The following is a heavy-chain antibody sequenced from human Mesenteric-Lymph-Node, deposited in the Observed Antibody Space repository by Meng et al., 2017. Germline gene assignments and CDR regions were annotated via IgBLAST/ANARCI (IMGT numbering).Heavy chain of an antibody. D-gene: IGHD3-3*01. V-gene: IGHV3-33*01. J-gene: IGHJ5*01. CDR1: GVTFSSHG. CDR3: ARDRGVRWLDS. CDR2: IASDGRNK. Sequence: QVQLVASGGGVVQPGTSLRLSWAASGVTFSSHGFHWVRQAPGKALEWVAFIASDGRNKNYAESVKGRFTTSRDNSMNTLSLQMNSLRVDDTALYFCARDRGVRWLDSWGQGTLVTVSS.